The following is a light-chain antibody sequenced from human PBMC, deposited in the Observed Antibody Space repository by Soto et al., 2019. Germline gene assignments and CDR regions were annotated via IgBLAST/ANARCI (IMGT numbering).Light chain of an antibody. CDR3: QQHNPYSPYT. CDR2: DAS. CDR1: QSITNC. V-gene: IGKV1-5*03. J-gene: IGKJ2*01. Sequence: DIPMTQSPSTLSASVGDRVTITCRASQSITNCLAWYQQKPGKAPKLLIFDASSLRSGVPSRFSGSGSGTEFTLTISSLQPEDVATYYCQQHNPYSPYTFGQGTKLEIK.